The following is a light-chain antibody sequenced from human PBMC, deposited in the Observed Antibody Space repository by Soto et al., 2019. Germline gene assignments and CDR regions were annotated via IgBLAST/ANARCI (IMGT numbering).Light chain of an antibody. CDR1: QSVSDSY. CDR3: QHYGTSAL. Sequence: EIVLTQSPGTLSLSPGERATLSCRASQSVSDSYLAWYQQKPGQAPRLLIYASSRTNGIPDRFSGSGSGTDFALTIRRLEPEDLTVYYCQHYGTSALFGPGTKVDIK. CDR2: AS. V-gene: IGKV3-20*01. J-gene: IGKJ3*01.